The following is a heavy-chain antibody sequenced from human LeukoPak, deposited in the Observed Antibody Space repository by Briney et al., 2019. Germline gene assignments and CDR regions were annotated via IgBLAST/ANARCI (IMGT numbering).Heavy chain of an antibody. CDR1: GGSISSSSYY. V-gene: IGHV4-39*01. CDR2: IYYSGRT. Sequence: SETLSLTCTVSGGSISSSSYYWGRIRQPPGKGLEWIGSIYYSGRTYYNPSLKSRVTISVDTSKNQFSLKLSSVTAADTAVYYCARQMATKYSNWLGPWGQGTLVTVSS. D-gene: IGHD5-24*01. J-gene: IGHJ5*02. CDR3: ARQMATKYSNWLGP.